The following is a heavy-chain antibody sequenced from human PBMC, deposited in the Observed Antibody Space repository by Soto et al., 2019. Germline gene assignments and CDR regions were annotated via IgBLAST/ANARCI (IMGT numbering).Heavy chain of an antibody. CDR2: IYWDDDK. J-gene: IGHJ4*02. CDR1: GFSLSTSGVG. V-gene: IGHV2-5*02. Sequence: QITLKESGPTLVKPTQTLTLTCTFSGFSLSTSGVGVGWIRQPPGKALEWLAVIYWDDDKRYSPSLKSRLTITKDTSKTQVVLTMTNIDPVDTATYYCAHFYDSSGYTGYWGQGTLVTVSS. CDR3: AHFYDSSGYTGY. D-gene: IGHD3-22*01.